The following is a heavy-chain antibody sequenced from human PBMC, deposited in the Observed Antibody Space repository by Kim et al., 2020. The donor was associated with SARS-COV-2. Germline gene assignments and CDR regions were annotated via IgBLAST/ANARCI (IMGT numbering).Heavy chain of an antibody. J-gene: IGHJ4*02. D-gene: IGHD3-10*01. CDR1: GFTFSNSW. Sequence: GGSLRLSCAASGFTFSNSWMYWVRQAPGKGLVWVSRINPDGTDRDYAGSVKGRFTISRDNAKNTLVLQMNNVRAEDTAVYYCARVRGGDWGRGTLVTVSS. V-gene: IGHV3-74*01. CDR2: INPDGTDR. CDR3: ARVRGGD.